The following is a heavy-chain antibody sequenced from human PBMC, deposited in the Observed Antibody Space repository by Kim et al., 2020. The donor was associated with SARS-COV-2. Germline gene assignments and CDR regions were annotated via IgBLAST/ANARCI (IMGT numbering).Heavy chain of an antibody. CDR3: AREGAVVPAATTSMYYYYGMDV. CDR2: IWYDGSNK. V-gene: IGHV3-33*01. D-gene: IGHD2-2*01. CDR1: GFTFSSYG. J-gene: IGHJ6*02. Sequence: GGSLRLSCAASGFTFSSYGMHWVRQAPGKGLEWVAVIWYDGSNKYYADSVKGRFTISRDNSKNTLYLQMNSLRAEDTAVYYCAREGAVVPAATTSMYYYYGMDVWGQGTTVTVSS.